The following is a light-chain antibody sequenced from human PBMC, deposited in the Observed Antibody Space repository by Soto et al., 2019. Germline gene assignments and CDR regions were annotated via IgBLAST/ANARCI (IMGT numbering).Light chain of an antibody. CDR3: QQRGNWPPIT. J-gene: IGKJ5*01. CDR1: QSVSSY. V-gene: IGKV3-11*01. CDR2: DAS. Sequence: EIVLTQSPATLSLSRGERPTLSCRASQSVSSYLAWYQQKPGQAPRLLIYDASNRATGIPARFSGSGSGTDFTLTISSLEPEDFAVYYCQQRGNWPPITFGQGTQLEIK.